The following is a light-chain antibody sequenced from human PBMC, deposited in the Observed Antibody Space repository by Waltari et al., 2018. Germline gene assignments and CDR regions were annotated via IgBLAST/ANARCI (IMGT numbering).Light chain of an antibody. V-gene: IGLV2-11*01. CDR3: CSYAASVHWL. CDR1: SSDVGGYNY. Sequence: QSALTQPRSVSVSPGQSVTISCTGTSSDVGGYNYVSWYQQHPGRAPKLIIYAVDKRPSGVPDRFFGSKSGNTASLTISGLQADDESDFYCCSYAASVHWLFGGGTKVTVL. J-gene: IGLJ3*02. CDR2: AVD.